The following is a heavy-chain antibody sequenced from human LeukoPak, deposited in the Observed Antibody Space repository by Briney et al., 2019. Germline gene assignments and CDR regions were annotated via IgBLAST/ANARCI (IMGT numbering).Heavy chain of an antibody. CDR1: GGSISSGSYY. J-gene: IGHJ6*03. D-gene: IGHD6-19*01. CDR3: ARGGSGWNYYYYYMDV. Sequence: SETLTLTCTVSGGSISSGSYYWRWIRQPAGKGLEWIGRIYSSGSTNYNPSLKSRVTISVDTSKNQFSLKLSSVTAADTAVYYCARGGSGWNYYYYYMDVWGKGTTVTISS. V-gene: IGHV4-61*02. CDR2: IYSSGST.